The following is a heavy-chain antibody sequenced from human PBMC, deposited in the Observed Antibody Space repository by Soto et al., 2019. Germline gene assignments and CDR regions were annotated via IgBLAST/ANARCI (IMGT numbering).Heavy chain of an antibody. V-gene: IGHV3-7*01. CDR2: IKQDGSEK. J-gene: IGHJ3*02. CDR3: ARGGHCSSTSCYTSRSAFDI. D-gene: IGHD2-2*02. Sequence: EVQLVESGGGLVQPGGSLRLSCAASGFTFSSYWMSWVRQAPGKGLEWVANIKQDGSEKYYVDSVKGRFTISRDNAKNSLYLQLNSLRAEDTAVYYCARGGHCSSTSCYTSRSAFDIWGQGTMVTVSS. CDR1: GFTFSSYW.